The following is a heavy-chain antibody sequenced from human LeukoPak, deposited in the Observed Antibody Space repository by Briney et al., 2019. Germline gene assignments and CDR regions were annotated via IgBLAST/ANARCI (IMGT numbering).Heavy chain of an antibody. CDR1: GGSISSSSYY. CDR2: IYYTGST. Sequence: SETLSLTCTVSGGSISSSSYYWGWIRQPPGKGLEWIGNIYYTGSTYYNPSLKSRVTISVDTSKNQFSLKLSSVAAADTAVYYCARNPQLLALDYWGQGTLVTVSS. D-gene: IGHD6-13*01. J-gene: IGHJ4*02. V-gene: IGHV4-39*07. CDR3: ARNPQLLALDY.